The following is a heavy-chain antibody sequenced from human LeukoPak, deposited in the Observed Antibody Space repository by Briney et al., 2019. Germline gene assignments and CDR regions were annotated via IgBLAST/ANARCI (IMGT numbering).Heavy chain of an antibody. Sequence: GGSLRLSCAASGFTFSSYGMHWVRQAPGKGLEWVAVISYDGSNKYYADSVKGRFTISRDNSKNTLYLQMNSLRAEDTAVYYCAKDHHDFWSGYYYFDYWGQGTLVTVSS. CDR3: AKDHHDFWSGYYYFDY. V-gene: IGHV3-30*18. CDR2: ISYDGSNK. CDR1: GFTFSSYG. J-gene: IGHJ4*02. D-gene: IGHD3-3*01.